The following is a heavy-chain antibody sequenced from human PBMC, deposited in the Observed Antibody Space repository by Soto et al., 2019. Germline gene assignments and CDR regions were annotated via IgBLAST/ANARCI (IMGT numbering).Heavy chain of an antibody. V-gene: IGHV1-24*01. CDR3: ATVRYDSSGYHLDY. J-gene: IGHJ4*02. CDR2: FDPEDGET. Sequence: ASVKVSCKASGYTLTELSMHWVRQAPGKGLEWMGGFDPEDGETIYAQKFQGRVTMTEDTSTDTAYMELSSLRSEDTAVYYCATVRYDSSGYHLDYWGQGTLPTVSS. CDR1: GYTLTELS. D-gene: IGHD3-22*01.